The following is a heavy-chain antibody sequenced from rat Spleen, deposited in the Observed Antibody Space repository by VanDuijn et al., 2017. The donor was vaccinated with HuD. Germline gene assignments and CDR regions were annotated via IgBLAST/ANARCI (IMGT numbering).Heavy chain of an antibody. J-gene: IGHJ4*01. CDR1: GYTFTSYY. V-gene: IGHV1-43*01. D-gene: IGHD1-11*01. Sequence: QVQLQQSGAELAKPGSSVKISCKASGYTFTSYYISWIKQTTGQGLEYIGYINTGSGGTNYNEKFKGKATLTVDKSSSTAFMQLSSLTPDDSAVYYCARDTNYGGRNYYVMDAWGQGASVTVSS. CDR2: INTGSGGT. CDR3: ARDTNYGGRNYYVMDA.